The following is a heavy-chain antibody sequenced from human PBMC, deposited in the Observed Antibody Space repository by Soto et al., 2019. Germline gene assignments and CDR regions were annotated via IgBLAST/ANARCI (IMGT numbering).Heavy chain of an antibody. Sequence: QRQLQASGPGLVKPSETLSLTCTVSAGSISRSNYYWGWIRQPPGKGLEWIGSMYSRGNPYYNPSLKSRVTLSVPTFKNQFSLKLTSVTASDSAVYYCARQPYDSRGYYYGAWGQGTLVNVSS. CDR3: ARQPYDSRGYYYGA. CDR2: MYSRGNP. D-gene: IGHD3-22*01. V-gene: IGHV4-39*01. J-gene: IGHJ5*02. CDR1: AGSISRSNYY.